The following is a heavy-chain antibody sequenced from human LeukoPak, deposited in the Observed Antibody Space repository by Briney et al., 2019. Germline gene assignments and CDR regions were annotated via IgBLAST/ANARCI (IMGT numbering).Heavy chain of an antibody. CDR1: GFIFSHHG. D-gene: IGHD5-24*01. V-gene: IGHV3-23*01. J-gene: IGHJ4*02. Sequence: PGGSLRLSCATSGFIFSHHGMNWVRQAPGQGLEWVSGIRADAVTTYYADSVKGRFIISRDNSKNTVYLQMNSLSAEDAAVYYCVKDDGWVQYANWGQGTLVTVSS. CDR2: IRADAVTT. CDR3: VKDDGWVQYAN.